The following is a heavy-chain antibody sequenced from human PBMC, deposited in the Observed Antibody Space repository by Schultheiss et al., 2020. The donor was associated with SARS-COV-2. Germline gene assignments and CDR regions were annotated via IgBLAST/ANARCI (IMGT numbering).Heavy chain of an antibody. Sequence: SETLSLTCVVSGYSITSGYHWAWIRQPPGKGLEWIGSIYHSGSTYYNPSLKSRVTISVDKSKNQFSLKLSSVTAADTAVYYCARARQFYGSGSLPDYWGQGTLVTVSS. D-gene: IGHD3-10*01. CDR1: GYSITSGYH. CDR2: IYHSGST. J-gene: IGHJ4*02. CDR3: ARARQFYGSGSLPDY. V-gene: IGHV4-38-2*01.